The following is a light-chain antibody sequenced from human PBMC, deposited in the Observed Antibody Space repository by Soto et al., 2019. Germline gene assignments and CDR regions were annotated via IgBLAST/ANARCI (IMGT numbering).Light chain of an antibody. CDR1: QDINTY. V-gene: IGKV3-11*01. CDR2: DAS. J-gene: IGKJ4*01. CDR3: QQHSDWPLT. Sequence: EVVLTQSPATLSLSPGEKATLSCRASQDINTYLGWYQQKPGQPPRLLIYDASNRASGIPARFSGSGSGTDFTLTIDTLEPEDFAIYYCQQHSDWPLTFGGGTRVEIK.